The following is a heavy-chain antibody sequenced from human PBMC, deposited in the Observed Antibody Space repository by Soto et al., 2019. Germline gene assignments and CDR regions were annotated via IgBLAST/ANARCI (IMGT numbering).Heavy chain of an antibody. D-gene: IGHD2-2*01. CDR2: ISAYNGNT. J-gene: IGHJ4*02. Sequence: QVQLVQSGAEVKKPGASVKVSCKASGYTFTSYGISWVRQAPGQGLEWMGWISAYNGNTNYAQKLQGRVTMTTDTSTSTAYMDLRSLRSDDTAVYYCASHCSSTSCYGRAGGYWGQGTLVTVSS. CDR1: GYTFTSYG. V-gene: IGHV1-18*01. CDR3: ASHCSSTSCYGRAGGY.